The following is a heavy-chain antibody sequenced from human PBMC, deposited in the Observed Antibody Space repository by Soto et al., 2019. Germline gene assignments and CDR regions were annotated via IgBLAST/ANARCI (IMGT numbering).Heavy chain of an antibody. CDR3: ARGGAVVVPGAVDRHNWFDP. J-gene: IGHJ5*02. CDR1: GGTFSSYS. CDR2: VIPILGMA. D-gene: IGHD2-2*01. V-gene: IGHV1-69*02. Sequence: QVQLVQSGAEVKKPGSSVKVSCEASGGTFSSYSFSWVRQAPGQGLEWMGRVIPILGMANYAQKFQGRVTIASNQATSTVYMGMSSLRSEDTAVYYCARGGAVVVPGAVDRHNWFDPWGQGTLVTVSS.